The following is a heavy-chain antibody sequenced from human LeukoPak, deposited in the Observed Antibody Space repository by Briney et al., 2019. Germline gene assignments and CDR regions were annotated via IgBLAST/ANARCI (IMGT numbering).Heavy chain of an antibody. J-gene: IGHJ3*02. CDR2: IYSGGDT. V-gene: IGHV3-53*01. CDR1: GFSVSSNY. Sequence: PGGSLRLSCAASGFSVSSNYMSWVRQAPGKGLEWVPIIYSGGDTYYADSVKGRFTISRDKSKNTLYLQMNSLRVEDTAFYYCASPSSGQSFDIWGQGTMVIVSS. CDR3: ASPSSGQSFDI. D-gene: IGHD3-22*01.